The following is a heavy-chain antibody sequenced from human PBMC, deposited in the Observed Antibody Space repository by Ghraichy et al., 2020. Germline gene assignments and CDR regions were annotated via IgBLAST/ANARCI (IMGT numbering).Heavy chain of an antibody. V-gene: IGHV3-23*01. CDR3: AKSGSNSAWFPYDF. D-gene: IGHD6-13*01. J-gene: IGHJ4*02. CDR2: ISDSGGNT. Sequence: GESLNISCAASGFTFHNFGMTWVRRAPGKGLEWVAAISDSGGNTYYADSVKGRFTISRDNSKNTPSLQMNSLSAEDTAVYYCAKSGSNSAWFPYDFWGQGTLVTISS. CDR1: GFTFHNFG.